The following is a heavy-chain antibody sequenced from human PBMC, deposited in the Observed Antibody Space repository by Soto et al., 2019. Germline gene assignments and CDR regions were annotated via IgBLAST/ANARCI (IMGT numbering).Heavy chain of an antibody. CDR2: ISSSGSTI. Sequence: QVQLVESGGGLVKPGGSLRLSCAASGFTFSDYYMSWMRQAPGKRLEWVSYISSSGSTIYYADSVKGRFTISRDNAKNTPYLHMNSLRAEDTAVYYCARDPREYYFVYWGQGTLVSVSS. CDR1: GFTFSDYY. V-gene: IGHV3-11*01. CDR3: ARDPREYYFVY. J-gene: IGHJ4*02.